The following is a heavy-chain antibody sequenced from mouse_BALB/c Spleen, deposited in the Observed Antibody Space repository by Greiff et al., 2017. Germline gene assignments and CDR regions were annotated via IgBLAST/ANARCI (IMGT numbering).Heavy chain of an antibody. J-gene: IGHJ2*01. CDR1: GYTFSSYW. V-gene: IGHV1-9*01. CDR2: ILPGSGST. Sequence: QVQLQQSGAELMKPGASVKISCKATGYTFSSYWIEWVRQRPGHGLEWIGEILPGSGSTNYNEKFKGKATFTADTSSNTAYMQLSSLTSEDSAVYYCAKLTGFFDYWGQGTTLTVSS. D-gene: IGHD4-1*01. CDR3: AKLTGFFDY.